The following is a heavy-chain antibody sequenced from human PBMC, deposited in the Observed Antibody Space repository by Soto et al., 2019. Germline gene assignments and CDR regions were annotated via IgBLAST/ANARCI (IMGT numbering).Heavy chain of an antibody. J-gene: IGHJ6*02. V-gene: IGHV3-33*01. CDR1: GFTFSSYG. Sequence: PGGSLRLSCAPSGFTFSSYGMHWVPQAPGKGLEWVAVIWYDGSNKYYADSVKGRFTISRDNSKNTLYLQMNSLRAEDTAVYYCARDRGCISTTCYRYYYAMDVWGQGT. D-gene: IGHD2-2*01. CDR3: ARDRGCISTTCYRYYYAMDV. CDR2: IWYDGSNK.